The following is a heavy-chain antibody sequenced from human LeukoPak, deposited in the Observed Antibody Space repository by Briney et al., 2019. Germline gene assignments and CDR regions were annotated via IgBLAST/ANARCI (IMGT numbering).Heavy chain of an antibody. J-gene: IGHJ4*02. CDR3: ARDLDHYDFWSGYLDY. CDR2: ISYDGSNK. CDR1: GFTFSSYD. D-gene: IGHD3-3*01. V-gene: IGHV3-30*03. Sequence: GGSLRLSCAASGFTFSSYDMTWVRQAPGKGLEWVAVISYDGSNKYYADSVKGRFTISRDNSKNTLYLQMNSLRAEDTAVYYCARDLDHYDFWSGYLDYWGQGTLVTVSS.